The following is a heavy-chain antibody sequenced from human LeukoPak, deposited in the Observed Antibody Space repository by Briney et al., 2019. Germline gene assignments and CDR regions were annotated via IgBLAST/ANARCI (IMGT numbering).Heavy chain of an antibody. CDR3: ARRGSYSDY. D-gene: IGHD1-26*01. J-gene: IGHJ4*02. CDR2: IKQDGSEK. V-gene: IGHV3-7*03. CDR1: GFTFSLYW. Sequence: GGSLRLSCAASGFTFSLYWMNWVRRAPGKGLEWVANIKQDGSEKNYVDSVKGRFTISRDNAKNSLYLQMNSLRAEDTAVYYCARRGSYSDYWGQGTLVTVSS.